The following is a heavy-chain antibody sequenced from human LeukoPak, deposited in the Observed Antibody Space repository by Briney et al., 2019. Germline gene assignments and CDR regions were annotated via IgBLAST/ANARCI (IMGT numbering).Heavy chain of an antibody. J-gene: IGHJ4*02. CDR1: GYSFTSYW. CDR3: ARRSPSLYGDPSYYFDY. CDR2: IYPGDSDT. V-gene: IGHV5-51*01. D-gene: IGHD4-17*01. Sequence: GESLKISCKGSGYSFTSYWIGWARQMPGKGLEWMGIIYPGDSDTRYSPSFQGQVTISADKSISTAYLQWSSLKASDTAMYYCARRSPSLYGDPSYYFDYWGQGTLVTVSS.